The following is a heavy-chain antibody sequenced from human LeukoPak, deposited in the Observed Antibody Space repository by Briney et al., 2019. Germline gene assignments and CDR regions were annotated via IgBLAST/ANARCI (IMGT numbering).Heavy chain of an antibody. Sequence: GGSLRLSCAASGFTFSDYSMNWVRQAPGKGLGWVSAIIKSGSHIYYADSVKGRFTISRDNANNSLYLQMTGLRAEDTAVYYCARGRGGDNSNWFDPWGPGTLVTVSS. D-gene: IGHD4-23*01. CDR3: ARGRGGDNSNWFDP. V-gene: IGHV3-21*01. J-gene: IGHJ5*02. CDR2: IIKSGSHI. CDR1: GFTFSDYS.